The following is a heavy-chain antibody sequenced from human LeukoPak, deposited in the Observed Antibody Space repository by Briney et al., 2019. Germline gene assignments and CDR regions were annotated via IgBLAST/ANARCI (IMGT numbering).Heavy chain of an antibody. V-gene: IGHV1-2*04. Sequence: GESLKISCKASGYTFTGYYMHWVRQAPGQGLEWMGWINPNSGGTNYAQKFQGWVTMTRDTSISTAYMELSRLRSDDTAVYYCARDRGSTVVANSYYYGMDVWGQGTTVTVSS. D-gene: IGHD4-23*01. CDR1: GYTFTGYY. CDR2: INPNSGGT. CDR3: ARDRGSTVVANSYYYGMDV. J-gene: IGHJ6*02.